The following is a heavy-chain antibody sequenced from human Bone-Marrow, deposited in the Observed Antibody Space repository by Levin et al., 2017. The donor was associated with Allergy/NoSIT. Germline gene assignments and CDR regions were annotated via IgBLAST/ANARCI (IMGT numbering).Heavy chain of an antibody. D-gene: IGHD2-15*01. Sequence: GGSLRLSCAASGFTFSNNYMSWVRQAPGKGLEWVSLIYSGGTTYYADSVEGRFTISRDNSKNKVYHQMNSMRAADTAVYYCSRNRHCIGGRCYSVWGQGTLVTVSS. J-gene: IGHJ4*02. CDR1: GFTFSNNY. V-gene: IGHV3-53*01. CDR3: SRNRHCIGGRCYSV. CDR2: IYSGGTT.